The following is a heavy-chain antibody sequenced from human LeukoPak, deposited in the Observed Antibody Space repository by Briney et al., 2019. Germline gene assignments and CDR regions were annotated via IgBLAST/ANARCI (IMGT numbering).Heavy chain of an antibody. D-gene: IGHD5-12*01. V-gene: IGHV3-23*01. CDR2: IIGSSGAT. CDR1: GFRFSNYA. J-gene: IGHJ4*02. Sequence: GGSLRLSCAASGFRFSNYAMNWVRQAPGKGLKWVSLIIGSSGATFYADSVKGRFTISRDNSKNTLFLQMNSLRAEDTALYYCAKGAYDYIEMGYIDYWGQGTLVTVSS. CDR3: AKGAYDYIEMGYIDY.